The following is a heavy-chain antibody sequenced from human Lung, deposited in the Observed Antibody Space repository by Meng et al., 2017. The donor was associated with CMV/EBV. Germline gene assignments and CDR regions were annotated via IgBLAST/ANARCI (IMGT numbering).Heavy chain of an antibody. CDR1: GGSISSSSSY. CDR2: IYYSGST. CDR3: AIVVWNDRIYYGKDV. Sequence: GSLRLXCTVSGGSISSSSSYWGWIRQPPGKGLEWIGSIYYSGSTYYNPSLKSRVTISVVTSKNQYSLKLSYVTAADTTVYYCAIVVWNDRIYYGKDVWGQRXTITVSS. J-gene: IGHJ6*02. V-gene: IGHV4-39*07. D-gene: IGHD1-1*01.